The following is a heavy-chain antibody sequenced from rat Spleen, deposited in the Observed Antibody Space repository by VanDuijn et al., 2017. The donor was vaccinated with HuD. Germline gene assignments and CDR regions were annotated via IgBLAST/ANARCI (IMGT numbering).Heavy chain of an antibody. CDR2: ITTTGGST. J-gene: IGHJ1*01. CDR1: GFTFHNYW. D-gene: IGHD1-6*01. V-gene: IGHV5-31*01. Sequence: EVQLVESGGGLVQPGRSLKLSCVASGFTFHNYWMTWIRQAPGKGLEWISSITTTGGSTYYSGSVKGRFTISRDNAKNTQYLQMDSLRSEDTATYYCARRGYYGLLLRWYFDFWGPGTMVTVSS. CDR3: ARRGYYGLLLRWYFDF.